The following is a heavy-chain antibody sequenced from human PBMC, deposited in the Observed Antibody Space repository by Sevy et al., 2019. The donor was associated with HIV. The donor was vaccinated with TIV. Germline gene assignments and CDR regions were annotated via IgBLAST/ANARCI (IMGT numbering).Heavy chain of an antibody. Sequence: GGSLRLSCAASGFTFSSYSMNWVRQAPGKGLEWVSSISSSSSYIYYADSVKGRFTSSRDNAKNSLYLQMNSLRAEDTAVYDCARDSRVSGVVAGSGGDYWGQGTLVTVSS. CDR3: ARDSRVSGVVAGSGGDY. J-gene: IGHJ4*02. CDR2: ISSSSSYI. D-gene: IGHD6-19*01. V-gene: IGHV3-21*01. CDR1: GFTFSSYS.